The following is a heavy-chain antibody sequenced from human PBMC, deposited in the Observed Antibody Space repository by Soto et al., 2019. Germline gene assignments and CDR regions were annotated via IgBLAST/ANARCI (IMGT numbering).Heavy chain of an antibody. CDR1: DGSISSYY. CDR2: IYYSGST. Sequence: PLLIMSVTCSVADGSISSYYWSWIRQPPGKGLEWIGYIYYSGSTNYNPSLKSRVTISVDTSKNQFSLKLSSVTAADTAVYYCARAPRGNYGYPSFFDYWGQGTLVTVSS. CDR3: ARAPRGNYGYPSFFDY. D-gene: IGHD3-10*01. J-gene: IGHJ4*02. V-gene: IGHV4-59*01.